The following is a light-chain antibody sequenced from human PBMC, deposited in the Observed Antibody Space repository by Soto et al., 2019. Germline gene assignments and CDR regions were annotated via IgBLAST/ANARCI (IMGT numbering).Light chain of an antibody. CDR3: QQYDDSET. V-gene: IGKV3-20*01. J-gene: IGKJ1*01. CDR2: GAS. CDR1: QSVSSDY. Sequence: EIVLTQSPDTLSLSPGERATLSCRASQSVSSDYLAWYQQKPGQAPRLLIYGASNRATGVPDRFSGSGSGTDFTLTISRLEPEDFAVYYCQQYDDSETFGQGTKVETK.